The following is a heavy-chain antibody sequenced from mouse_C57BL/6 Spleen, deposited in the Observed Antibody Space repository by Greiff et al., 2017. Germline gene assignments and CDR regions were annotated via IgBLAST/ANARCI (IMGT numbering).Heavy chain of an antibody. D-gene: IGHD2-2*01. CDR1: GYTFTSYW. Sequence: QVHVKQPGAELVKPGASVKLSCKASGYTFTSYWMHWVKQRPGQGLEWIGMIHPNSGSTNYNEKFKSKATLTVDKSSSTAYMQLSSLTSEDSAVYYCARSTTMVTTADYWGQGTTLTVSS. V-gene: IGHV1-64*01. CDR3: ARSTTMVTTADY. J-gene: IGHJ2*01. CDR2: IHPNSGST.